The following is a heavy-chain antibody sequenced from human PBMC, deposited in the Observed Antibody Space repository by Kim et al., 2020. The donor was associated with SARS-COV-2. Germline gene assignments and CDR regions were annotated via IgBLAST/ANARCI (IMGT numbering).Heavy chain of an antibody. V-gene: IGHV3-21*01. Sequence: GGSLRLSCVASGFTFSSYSMNWVRQAPGKGLEWVSSISSSSSYIYYADSVKGRFTISRDNAKNSLYLQMNSLRAEDTAVYYCARDLERLAAAFDYWGQGTLVTVSS. CDR3: ARDLERLAAAFDY. CDR2: ISSSSSYI. J-gene: IGHJ4*02. CDR1: GFTFSSYS. D-gene: IGHD6-13*01.